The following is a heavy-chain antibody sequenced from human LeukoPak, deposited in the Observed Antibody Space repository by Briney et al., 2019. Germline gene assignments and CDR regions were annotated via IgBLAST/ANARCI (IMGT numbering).Heavy chain of an antibody. D-gene: IGHD3-22*01. CDR1: GFTFSSYA. Sequence: GGSLRLSCAASGFTFSSYAMSWVRQAPGKGLEWVSAISGSGGSTYYADSVKGRFTISRDNSKNTLYPQMNSLRAEDTAVYYCAKHYYDSSGYYWPEPPFDYWGQGTLVTVSS. CDR3: AKHYYDSSGYYWPEPPFDY. CDR2: ISGSGGST. V-gene: IGHV3-23*01. J-gene: IGHJ4*02.